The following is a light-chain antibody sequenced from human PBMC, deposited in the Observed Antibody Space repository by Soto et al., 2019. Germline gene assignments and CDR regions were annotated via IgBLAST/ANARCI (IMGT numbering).Light chain of an antibody. CDR3: LQYDSSPVT. CDR2: GTS. V-gene: IGKV3-20*01. J-gene: IGKJ5*01. CDR1: QSINSNY. Sequence: EIVLTQSPGTLSLSPGQRATLSCRASQSINSNYLAGYQQKPGQAPRLLIYGTSSRPTGIPDGFSGSGSGKDFSLTISRLEPEDCAGHYCLQYDSSPVTFGQGTRLEIK.